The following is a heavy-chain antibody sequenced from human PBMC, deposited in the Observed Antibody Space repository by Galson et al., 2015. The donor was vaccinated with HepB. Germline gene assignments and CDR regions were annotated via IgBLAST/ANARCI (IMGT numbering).Heavy chain of an antibody. D-gene: IGHD6-13*01. CDR2: IYYSGST. Sequence: SETLYLTCTVSGGSISSYYWSWIQQPPGKGLEWIGYIYYSGSTNYNPSLKSRVTISVDTSKNQFSLKLSSVTAADTAVYYCARQEAYLAAAGTWGWFDPWGQGTLVTVSS. CDR3: ARQEAYLAAAGTWGWFDP. V-gene: IGHV4-59*08. CDR1: GGSISSYY. J-gene: IGHJ5*02.